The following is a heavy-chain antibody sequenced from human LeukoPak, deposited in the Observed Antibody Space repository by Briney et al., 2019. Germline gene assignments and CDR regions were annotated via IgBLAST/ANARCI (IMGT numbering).Heavy chain of an antibody. CDR2: ISGSGGST. CDR1: GFTFSSYA. Sequence: GGSLRLSCAASGFTFSSYAMSWVRQAPGKGLEWVSAISGSGGSTYYADSVKGRFTIYRDNSKNTLYLQMNSLRAEDTAVYDCAKDKGFRGVHYYYGMDVWGQGTTVTVSS. J-gene: IGHJ6*02. CDR3: AKDKGFRGVHYYYGMDV. V-gene: IGHV3-23*01. D-gene: IGHD3-10*01.